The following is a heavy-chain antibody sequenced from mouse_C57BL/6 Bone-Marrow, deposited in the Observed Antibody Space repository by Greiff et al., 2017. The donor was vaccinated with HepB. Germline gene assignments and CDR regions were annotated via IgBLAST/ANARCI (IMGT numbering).Heavy chain of an antibody. Sequence: DVMLVESGGGLVQPGGSLSLSCAASGFTFTDYYMSWVRQPPGKALEWLGFIRNKANGYTTEYSASVKGRFTISRDNSQSILYLQMNALRAEDSATYYCARSLTTNYAMDYWGQGTSVTVSS. CDR3: ARSLTTNYAMDY. CDR1: GFTFTDYY. CDR2: IRNKANGYTT. J-gene: IGHJ4*01. V-gene: IGHV7-3*01. D-gene: IGHD1-1*01.